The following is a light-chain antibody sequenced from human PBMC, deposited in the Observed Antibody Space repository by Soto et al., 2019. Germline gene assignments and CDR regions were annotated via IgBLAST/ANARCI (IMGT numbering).Light chain of an antibody. Sequence: EIVMTQSPATLSVSPGERATLSRRASQSVSSNLAWYQQKPGQAPRLLIYGASTRATGIPARFSGSGSGTDFTLAMSRLEPEDFAVYYCQQYASSPGTFGQGTKVDIK. CDR3: QQYASSPGT. V-gene: IGKV3-15*01. CDR1: QSVSSN. J-gene: IGKJ1*01. CDR2: GAS.